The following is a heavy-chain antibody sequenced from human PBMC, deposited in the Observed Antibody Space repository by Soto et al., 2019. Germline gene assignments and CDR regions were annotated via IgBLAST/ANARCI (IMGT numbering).Heavy chain of an antibody. CDR3: AKRSSSSTFDY. CDR2: ISGSDDST. D-gene: IGHD6-6*01. Sequence: EVQLLESGGGLVQPGESLRLSCAASGFTFSSYAMSWVRQAPGKGLEWVSVISGSDDSTYYADSVKGRFTISRDNSKNTLYRQMNGLRAEDTAVYCCAKRSSSSTFDYWGQGPLVTVSS. V-gene: IGHV3-23*01. CDR1: GFTFSSYA. J-gene: IGHJ4*02.